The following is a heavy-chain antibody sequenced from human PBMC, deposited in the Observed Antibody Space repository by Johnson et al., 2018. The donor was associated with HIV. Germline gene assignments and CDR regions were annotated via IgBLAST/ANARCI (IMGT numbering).Heavy chain of an antibody. CDR3: ARESDMVSAFDF. CDR1: GFTVSSNY. V-gene: IGHV3-66*03. D-gene: IGHD3-10*01. CDR2: SGSGGST. Sequence: VQLVESGGGLIQPGGSLRLSCAASGFTVSSNYMTWVRQAPGKGLEWVSAISGSGGSTYYADSVKGRFTISRDNSKNTLYLQMNSLRAEDTALYYCARESDMVSAFDFWGQGTMVTVSS. J-gene: IGHJ3*01.